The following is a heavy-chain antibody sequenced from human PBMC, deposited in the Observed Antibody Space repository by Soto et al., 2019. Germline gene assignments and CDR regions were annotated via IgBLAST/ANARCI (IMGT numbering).Heavy chain of an antibody. CDR3: TKTRDYGDYLTGAFYYYALDV. D-gene: IGHD4-17*01. CDR1: GYTFTTYA. J-gene: IGHJ6*02. V-gene: IGHV1-3*01. CDR2: INAGNGNT. Sequence: GASVKVSFKASGYTFTTYAIHWVRQAPGQRPEWMGWINAGNGNTKYSQKFQGRVAITRDTTASTAYMDLISLRSEDTAVYYCTKTRDYGDYLTGAFYYYALDVWGQGTTVTVSS.